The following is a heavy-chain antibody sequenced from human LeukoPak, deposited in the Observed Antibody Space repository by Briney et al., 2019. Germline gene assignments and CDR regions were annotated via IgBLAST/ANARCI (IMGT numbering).Heavy chain of an antibody. CDR3: ARPRPGY. D-gene: IGHD6-6*01. Sequence: SETLSLTCALSGGSFSGYYWTWVRQPPGKGVERRGEINHSGSTKYNTSPKRGVTISVEASKNQFSLKLSSVTSADTAVYYCARPRPGYWGQGTLVTVSS. V-gene: IGHV4-34*01. CDR1: GGSFSGYY. CDR2: INHSGST. J-gene: IGHJ4*02.